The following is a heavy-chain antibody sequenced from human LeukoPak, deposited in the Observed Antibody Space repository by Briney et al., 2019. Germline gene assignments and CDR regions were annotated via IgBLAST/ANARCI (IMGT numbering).Heavy chain of an antibody. CDR1: GYTFTSYD. CDR2: MNPNSGNT. CDR3: ARSYYYGSGSTYYFDY. D-gene: IGHD3-10*01. J-gene: IGHJ4*02. Sequence: GASVKVSCKASGYTFTSYDINWVRQATGQGLEWMGWMNPNSGNTGYAQKFQGRVTITRNTSISTAYMELSSLKASDTAMYYCARSYYYGSGSTYYFDYWGQGTLVTVSS. V-gene: IGHV1-8*03.